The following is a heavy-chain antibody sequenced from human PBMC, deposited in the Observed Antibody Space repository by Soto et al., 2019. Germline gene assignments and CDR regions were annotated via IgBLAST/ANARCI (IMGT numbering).Heavy chain of an antibody. CDR2: IKQDGSEK. CDR1: GFTFSSYW. Sequence: GGSLRLSCAASGFTFSSYWMSWVRQAPGKGLEWVANIKQDGSEKYYVDSVKGRFTISRDNAKNSLYLQMNSLRAEDTAVYYCARGLRYFDWLSTYYFDYWGQGTLVTVSS. D-gene: IGHD3-9*01. CDR3: ARGLRYFDWLSTYYFDY. V-gene: IGHV3-7*01. J-gene: IGHJ4*02.